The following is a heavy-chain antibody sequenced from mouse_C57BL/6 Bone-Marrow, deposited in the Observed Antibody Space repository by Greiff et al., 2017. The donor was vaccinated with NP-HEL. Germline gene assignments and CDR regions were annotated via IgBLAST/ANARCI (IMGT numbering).Heavy chain of an antibody. J-gene: IGHJ4*01. Sequence: EVKVEESGGGLVQPGGSLKLSCAASGIDFSRYWMSWVRRAPGKGLEWIGEINPDSSTINYAPSLKDKFIISRDNAKNTLYLQMSKVRSEDTALYYCARWVKEVYAMDYWGQGTSVTVSS. CDR2: INPDSSTI. CDR1: GIDFSRYW. D-gene: IGHD2-2*01. CDR3: ARWVKEVYAMDY. V-gene: IGHV4-1*01.